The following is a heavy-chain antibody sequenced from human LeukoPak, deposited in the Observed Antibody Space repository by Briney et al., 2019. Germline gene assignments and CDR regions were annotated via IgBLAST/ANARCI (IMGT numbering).Heavy chain of an antibody. CDR1: GVTFSTYW. CDR3: ARTYSGIALAGTFDY. Sequence: GGSLRLSCAASGVTFSTYWMGWVRQAPGKGLAWVANIEADGSETYYVDSVKGRFTISRDNAKNSLYLQMNSLRAEDTAVYYCARTYSGIALAGTFDYWGQGTLVTGSS. V-gene: IGHV3-7*01. CDR2: IEADGSET. J-gene: IGHJ4*02. D-gene: IGHD6-19*01.